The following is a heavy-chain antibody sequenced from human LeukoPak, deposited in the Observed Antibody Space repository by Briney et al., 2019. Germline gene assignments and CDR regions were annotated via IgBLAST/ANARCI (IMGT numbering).Heavy chain of an antibody. D-gene: IGHD3-10*01. CDR1: GFTFSSYS. Sequence: GGSLRLSCAASGFTFSSYSMNWVRQAPGKGLEWVSSISSSSSYIYYADSVKGRFTISRDNSKNTLYLQMNSLRAEDTAVYYCARDRGTVMAFDIWGQGTMVTVSS. V-gene: IGHV3-21*04. CDR2: ISSSSSYI. CDR3: ARDRGTVMAFDI. J-gene: IGHJ3*02.